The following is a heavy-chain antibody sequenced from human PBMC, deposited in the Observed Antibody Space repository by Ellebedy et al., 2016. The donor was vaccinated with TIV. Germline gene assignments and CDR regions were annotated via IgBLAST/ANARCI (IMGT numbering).Heavy chain of an antibody. CDR2: INPNSGGT. CDR3: ARAPKWGNAFDI. D-gene: IGHD3-16*01. Sequence: ASVKVSXXASGYTFTGYYMHWVRQAPGQGLEWMGWINPNSGGTNYAQKFQGRVTMTRDTSISTAYMELSRLRSDDTAVYYCARAPKWGNAFDIWGQGTMVTVSS. CDR1: GYTFTGYY. J-gene: IGHJ3*02. V-gene: IGHV1-2*02.